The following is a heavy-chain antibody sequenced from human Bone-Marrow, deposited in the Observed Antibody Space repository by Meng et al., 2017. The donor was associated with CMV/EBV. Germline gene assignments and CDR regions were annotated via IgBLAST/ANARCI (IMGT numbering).Heavy chain of an antibody. CDR2: INHSGST. CDR3: ARGPKYDFWSGYQYYFDY. D-gene: IGHD3-3*01. J-gene: IGHJ4*02. CDR1: GGSFSGYY. V-gene: IGHV4-34*01. Sequence: GSLRLSCAVYGGSFSGYYWSWIRQPPGKGLEWIGEINHSGSTNYNPSLKSRVTISVDTSKNQFSLKLSSVTAADTAVYYCARGPKYDFWSGYQYYFDYWGQGTLVTVSS.